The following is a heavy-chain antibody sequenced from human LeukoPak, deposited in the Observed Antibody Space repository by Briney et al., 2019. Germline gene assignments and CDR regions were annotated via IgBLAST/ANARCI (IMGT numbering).Heavy chain of an antibody. V-gene: IGHV4-39*01. Sequence: SETLSLTCTVSGASFTDTSHFWAWIRQPPGKGLEWIGRFYSGSTNYNPSLKRRVTISVDTSKKQFSLKLSSVTAADTAVYYCARQDYYGSGSYYMDVWGKGTTVTVSS. D-gene: IGHD3-10*01. CDR3: ARQDYYGSGSYYMDV. CDR1: GASFTDTSHF. CDR2: FYSGST. J-gene: IGHJ6*04.